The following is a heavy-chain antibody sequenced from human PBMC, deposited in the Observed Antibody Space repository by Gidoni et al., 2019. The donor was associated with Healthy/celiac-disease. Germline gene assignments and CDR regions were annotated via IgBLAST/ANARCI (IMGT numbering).Heavy chain of an antibody. Sequence: QVQLVQSGAEVKKPGASVKVSCKASGYTFTGYYMHWVRQAPGQGLEWMGWITPNSGGTNYAQKFQGWVTMTRDTSISTAYMELSRLRSDDTAVYYCARGGLRYFDWLPRPFDYWGQGTLVTVSS. CDR2: ITPNSGGT. CDR1: GYTFTGYY. CDR3: ARGGLRYFDWLPRPFDY. D-gene: IGHD3-9*01. J-gene: IGHJ4*02. V-gene: IGHV1-2*04.